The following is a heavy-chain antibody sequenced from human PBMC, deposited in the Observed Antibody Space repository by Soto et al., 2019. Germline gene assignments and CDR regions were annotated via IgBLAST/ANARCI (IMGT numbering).Heavy chain of an antibody. CDR3: AKDFKVSGGHYGSLNYYYGMDV. J-gene: IGHJ6*02. Sequence: GGSLRLSCAASGFTFSAFGMHWVRQAPGKGLERVAIISYDGILKYYADSVKGRFTISRDTSKGALYLQMNSLRPEDTAVYYCAKDFKVSGGHYGSLNYYYGMDVWGQGTTVTVSS. CDR1: GFTFSAFG. D-gene: IGHD3-10*01. CDR2: ISYDGILK. V-gene: IGHV3-30*18.